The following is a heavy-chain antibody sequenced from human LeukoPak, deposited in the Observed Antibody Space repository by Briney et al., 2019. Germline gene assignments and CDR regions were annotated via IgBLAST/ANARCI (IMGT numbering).Heavy chain of an antibody. D-gene: IGHD6-19*01. V-gene: IGHV4-59*01. J-gene: IGHJ4*02. Sequence: SETLSLTCTVSGGSISSYYWSWIRQPPGKGLEWIGYIYYSGSTNYNPSLKSRVTISVDTSKNQFSLKLSSVTAADTAVYYCASVSAGGWYPEGYFDYWGQGTLVTVSS. CDR2: IYYSGST. CDR1: GGSISSYY. CDR3: ASVSAGGWYPEGYFDY.